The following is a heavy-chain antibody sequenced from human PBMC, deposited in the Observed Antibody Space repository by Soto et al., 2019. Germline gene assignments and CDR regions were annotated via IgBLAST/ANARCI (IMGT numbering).Heavy chain of an antibody. D-gene: IGHD5-12*01. Sequence: GASVKVSCKASGYTFTSYAMHWVRQAPGQRLEWMGWINAGNGNTKYSQKFQGRVTITRDTSASTAYMELSSLRSEDTAVYYCARVGGYSGPSPVGYMDVWGKGTTVTVSS. CDR1: GYTFTSYA. CDR3: ARVGGYSGPSPVGYMDV. J-gene: IGHJ6*03. CDR2: INAGNGNT. V-gene: IGHV1-3*01.